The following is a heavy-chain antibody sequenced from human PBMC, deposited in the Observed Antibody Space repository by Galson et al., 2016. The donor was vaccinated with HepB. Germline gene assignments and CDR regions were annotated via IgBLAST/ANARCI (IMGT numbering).Heavy chain of an antibody. CDR1: GGSFSGYY. J-gene: IGHJ6*03. D-gene: IGHD6-19*01. V-gene: IGHV4-34*01. CDR2: INHSGNT. Sequence: ETLSLTCAVYGGSFSGYYWSWIRQSPGKGLEWIGEINHSGNTRYNLSLKSRLTISLDTSRNQMSLQLSSLTAADTAVYYCARGKDTSGWAGRRYSYYYMDVWDRGTTVTVSS. CDR3: ARGKDTSGWAGRRYSYYYMDV.